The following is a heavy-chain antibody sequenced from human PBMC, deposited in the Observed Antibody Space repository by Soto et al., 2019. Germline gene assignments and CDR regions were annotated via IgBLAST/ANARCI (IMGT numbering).Heavy chain of an antibody. J-gene: IGHJ4*02. CDR2: INHSGST. CDR3: ARGKLSDYVWGSYRYHFDY. Sequence: SATLSLTCAVYGGSFSGYYWSWLRQPPGQGLEWIGEINHSGSTNYNPSLKSRVTISVDTSKNQFSLKLSSVTAADTAVYYCARGKLSDYVWGSYRYHFDYWGQGTVVTVS. D-gene: IGHD3-16*02. V-gene: IGHV4-34*01. CDR1: GGSFSGYY.